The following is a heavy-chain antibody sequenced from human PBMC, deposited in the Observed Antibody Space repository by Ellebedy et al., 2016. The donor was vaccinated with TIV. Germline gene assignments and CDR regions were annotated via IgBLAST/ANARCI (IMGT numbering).Heavy chain of an antibody. Sequence: GESLKISCAASGFTVSSDYMSWVRQAPGKGLEWVSVIYSGGSTYYADSVKGRFTISRDNSKNTLYLQMDSLRAEDTAIYYCADDPWGVGPAFDIWGQGTMVTVSS. D-gene: IGHD1-1*01. CDR2: IYSGGST. J-gene: IGHJ3*02. V-gene: IGHV3-53*01. CDR3: ADDPWGVGPAFDI. CDR1: GFTVSSDY.